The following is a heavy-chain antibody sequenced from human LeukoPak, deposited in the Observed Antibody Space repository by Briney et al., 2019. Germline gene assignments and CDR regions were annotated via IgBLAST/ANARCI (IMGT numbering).Heavy chain of an antibody. D-gene: IGHD3-3*01. J-gene: IGHJ4*02. CDR2: INPNSGGT. CDR3: ARDLGGVVAYVFDY. Sequence: GASVKVSCKASGYTFTGYYMHWVRQAPGQGLEWMGWINPNSGGTNYAQKFQGRVTMTRDTSISTAYMELSRLRSDDTAVYYCARDLGGVVAYVFDYWGQGTLVTVSS. V-gene: IGHV1-2*02. CDR1: GYTFTGYY.